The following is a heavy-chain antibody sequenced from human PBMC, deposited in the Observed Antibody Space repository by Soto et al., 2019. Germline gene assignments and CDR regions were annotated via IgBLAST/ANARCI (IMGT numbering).Heavy chain of an antibody. V-gene: IGHV4-59*01. CDR2: IYYSGST. CDR1: GGSISSYY. J-gene: IGHJ4*02. Sequence: SETLSLTCTVSGGSISSYYWSWIRQPPGKGLEWIGYIYYSGSTNYNPSLKSRVTISVDTSMNQFSLKLSSVTAADTAVYYCAREVGALDYWGQGTLVTVSS. CDR3: AREVGALDY. D-gene: IGHD1-26*01.